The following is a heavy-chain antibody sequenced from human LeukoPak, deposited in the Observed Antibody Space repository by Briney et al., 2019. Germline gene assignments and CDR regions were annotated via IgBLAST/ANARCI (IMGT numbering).Heavy chain of an antibody. CDR3: AKDITRNYYDSSGYFFDY. CDR2: ISGSGGST. CDR1: GFTFSSYA. V-gene: IGHV3-23*01. D-gene: IGHD3-22*01. Sequence: GGSLRLSCAASGFTFSSYAISWVRQAPGKGLEWVSAISGSGGSTYYADSVKGRFTISRDNSKNTLYLQMNSLRAEDTAVYYCAKDITRNYYDSSGYFFDYWGQGTLVTVSS. J-gene: IGHJ4*02.